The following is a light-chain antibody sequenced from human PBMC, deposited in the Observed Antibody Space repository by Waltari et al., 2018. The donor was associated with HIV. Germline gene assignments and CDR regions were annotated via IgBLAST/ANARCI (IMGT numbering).Light chain of an antibody. J-gene: IGLJ3*02. CDR2: EGI. Sequence: QSALTQPASVTGSPGQSISISCPGCSSDVGSYNLVSWYQQHPGKAPKLMIYEGINRPSGVSNRFSGSKSGNTASLTISGLQAEDEADYYCCSYAGSSNWVFGGGTKVTVL. CDR3: CSYAGSSNWV. V-gene: IGLV2-23*01. CDR1: SSDVGSYNL.